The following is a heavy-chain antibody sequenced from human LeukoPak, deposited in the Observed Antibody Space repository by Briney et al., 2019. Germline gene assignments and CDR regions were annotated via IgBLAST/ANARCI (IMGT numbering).Heavy chain of an antibody. CDR2: IYPGDSDT. D-gene: IGHD3-22*01. Sequence: PGESLKISCKGSGYSFSTYWIGWVRQMPGRGLDWMGIIYPGDSDTRYSPSFQGQVTISADKSISTAYLQWSSLKASDTAMYYCARFLYYYDSSGYYPDAFDIWGQGTMVTVSS. CDR3: ARFLYYYDSSGYYPDAFDI. CDR1: GYSFSTYW. V-gene: IGHV5-51*01. J-gene: IGHJ3*02.